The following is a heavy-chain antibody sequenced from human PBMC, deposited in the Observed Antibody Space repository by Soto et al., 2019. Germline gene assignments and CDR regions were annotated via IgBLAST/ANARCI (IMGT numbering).Heavy chain of an antibody. D-gene: IGHD3-10*01. CDR2: ISGSGGST. CDR3: AKGEYCYGSGSFRNFDY. Sequence: EVQLLESGGGLVQPGGSLRLSCAASGFTFSSYAMSWVRQAPGKGLEWVSAISGSGGSTYYADSVKGRFTISRDNSQNTLYLQMNSLRAEDTAVYYCAKGEYCYGSGSFRNFDYWGQGTLVTVSS. CDR1: GFTFSSYA. J-gene: IGHJ4*02. V-gene: IGHV3-23*01.